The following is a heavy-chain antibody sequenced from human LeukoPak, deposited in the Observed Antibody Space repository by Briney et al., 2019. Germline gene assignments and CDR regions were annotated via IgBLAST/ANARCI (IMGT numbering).Heavy chain of an antibody. V-gene: IGHV3-30*18. J-gene: IGHJ4*02. Sequence: PGRSLRLSCAASGFTFSSYGMHWVRQAPGKGLEWVAVISYDGSNKYYADSVKGRFTISRDNSKNTLYLQMNSLRAEDTAVYYYAKDQRGYYGSGSYPVGWGQGTLVTVSS. CDR1: GFTFSSYG. CDR2: ISYDGSNK. CDR3: AKDQRGYYGSGSYPVG. D-gene: IGHD3-10*01.